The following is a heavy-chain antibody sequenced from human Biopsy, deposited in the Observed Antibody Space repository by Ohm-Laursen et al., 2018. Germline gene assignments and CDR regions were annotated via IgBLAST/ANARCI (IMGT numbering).Heavy chain of an antibody. CDR2: LYHNGHT. CDR3: ARHRSSSARNYYHDMDV. V-gene: IGHV4-39*01. J-gene: IGHJ6*02. CDR1: GGSISSDY. D-gene: IGHD6-6*01. Sequence: GTLSLTCTVSGGSISSDYWGWIRQTPGEGLQWIGSLYHNGHTYENPSLRSRLTLSIDKSKNLFSLRLSSVTAADTAVYYCARHRSSSARNYYHDMDVWGQGTTVTVSS.